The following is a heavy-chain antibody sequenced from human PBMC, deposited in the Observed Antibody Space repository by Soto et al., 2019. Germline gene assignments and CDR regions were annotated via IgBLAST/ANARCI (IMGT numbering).Heavy chain of an antibody. D-gene: IGHD3-3*01. V-gene: IGHV4-34*01. J-gene: IGHJ6*02. CDR1: GGSFSGYY. CDR2: INHSGST. CDR3: ARNGSYYDFWSGYYFGGGMDV. Sequence: QVQLQQWGAGLLKPSETLSLTCAVYGGSFSGYYWSWIRQPPGKGLEWIGEINHSGSTNYNPSLKNRVTISVSTSKNQFSLKLSSVAAADTAVYYCARNGSYYDFWSGYYFGGGMDVWGQGTTVTVSS.